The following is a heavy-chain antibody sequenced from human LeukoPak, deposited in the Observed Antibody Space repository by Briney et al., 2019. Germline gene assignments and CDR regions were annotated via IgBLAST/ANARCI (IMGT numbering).Heavy chain of an antibody. CDR3: ARSGDYDYVWGSYLGLVDI. CDR1: GGSISSGGYY. D-gene: IGHD3-16*01. J-gene: IGHJ3*02. V-gene: IGHV4-31*03. Sequence: KSSQTLSLTCTVSGGSISSGGYYWSWIRQHPGKGLEWIGYIYYSGSTYYNPSLKSRVTISVDTSKNQFSLKLSSVTAADTAVYYCARSGDYDYVWGSYLGLVDIWGQGTMVTVSS. CDR2: IYYSGST.